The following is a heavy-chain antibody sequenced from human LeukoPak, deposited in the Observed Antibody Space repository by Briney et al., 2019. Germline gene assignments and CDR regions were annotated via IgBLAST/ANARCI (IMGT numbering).Heavy chain of an antibody. CDR1: GFTFSDHY. D-gene: IGHD4-23*01. CDR2: ISGGSTYT. Sequence: PGGSLRLSCEVSGFTFSDHYMSWIRQAPGKRLEWVSYISGGSTYTNYADPVEGRFTISRDNAKNSLYLTMNRLRTQDTAVYYCARGDYGGDYFDYWGQGTPGTVSS. V-gene: IGHV3-11*05. CDR3: ARGDYGGDYFDY. J-gene: IGHJ4*02.